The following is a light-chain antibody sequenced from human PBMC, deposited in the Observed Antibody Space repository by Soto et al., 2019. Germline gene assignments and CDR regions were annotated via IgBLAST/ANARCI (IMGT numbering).Light chain of an antibody. CDR1: GSDIGAYNF. CDR2: GVT. V-gene: IGLV2-8*01. J-gene: IGLJ3*02. CDR3: YSNAGRKIWV. Sequence: QSALAQPTSASGSPGQSVTISCTGSGSDIGAYNFVSWYQQHPGKAPKLMIFGVTERPSGVPERFSGSKSGNTASLTVSGLQADDEAVYYCYSNAGRKIWVFGGGTKLTVL.